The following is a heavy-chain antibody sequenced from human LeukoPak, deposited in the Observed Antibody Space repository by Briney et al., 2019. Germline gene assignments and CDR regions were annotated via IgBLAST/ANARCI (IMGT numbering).Heavy chain of an antibody. D-gene: IGHD1-26*01. CDR3: AKDAHSGSYFDY. Sequence: RGSLRLSCAASGFTFSSNAMCWVRQAPGKGLEWVSLISGTGGTTYYADSVKGRLTISRDNSKNTLYLQMNSLRVEDTAVYYCAKDAHSGSYFDYWGQGILVTVSS. CDR1: GFTFSSNA. V-gene: IGHV3-23*01. CDR2: ISGTGGTT. J-gene: IGHJ4*01.